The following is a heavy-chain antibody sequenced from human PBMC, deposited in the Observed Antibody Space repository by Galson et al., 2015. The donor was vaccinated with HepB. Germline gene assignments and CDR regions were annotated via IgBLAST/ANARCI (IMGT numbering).Heavy chain of an antibody. Sequence: SETLSLTCTVSGGSISSFYWTWIRQPAGKGLEWIGLFYTTGNTRYNPSLKSRVTMSVDTSKNQFSLKLYSVTAADTAVYYCARQRIAAAGTYYYYYGKDVWGQGTTVTVSS. CDR2: FYTTGNT. J-gene: IGHJ6*02. CDR3: ARQRIAAAGTYYYYYGKDV. D-gene: IGHD6-13*01. CDR1: GGSISSFY. V-gene: IGHV4-4*07.